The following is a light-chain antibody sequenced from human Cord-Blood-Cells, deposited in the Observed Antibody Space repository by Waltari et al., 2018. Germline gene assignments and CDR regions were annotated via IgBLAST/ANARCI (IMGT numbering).Light chain of an antibody. CDR1: QSISSW. CDR2: KAS. J-gene: IGKJ2*01. CDR3: QQYNSCPYT. V-gene: IGKV1-5*03. Sequence: DIQMTQSPSTLSASVGDRVIITCRASQSISSWLAWYQQKPGKAPKLLIYKASSLESGVPSRFSGSGSGTEFTLTISSLQPDDFATYYCQQYNSCPYTFGQGTKLEIK.